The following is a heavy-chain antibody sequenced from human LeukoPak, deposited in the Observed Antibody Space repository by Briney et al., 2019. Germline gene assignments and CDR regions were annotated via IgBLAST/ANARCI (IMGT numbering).Heavy chain of an antibody. J-gene: IGHJ4*02. D-gene: IGHD4-17*01. Sequence: GGSLRLSCAASGFTFSGSAMHWVRQAPGKGLEWVSAISGSGGTTYYADSVKGRFTISRDSSKSTLYLQMNSLRAEDTAVYYCAKWGNYGEYDYWGQGSLVTVSS. CDR2: ISGSGGTT. CDR3: AKWGNYGEYDY. V-gene: IGHV3-23*01. CDR1: GFTFSGSA.